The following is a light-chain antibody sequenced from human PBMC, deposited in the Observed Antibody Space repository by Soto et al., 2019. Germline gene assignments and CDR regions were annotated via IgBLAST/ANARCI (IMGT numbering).Light chain of an antibody. V-gene: IGLV2-23*01. Sequence: QSVLTQPASVSGSPGQSITISCTGTSSVVGSYSLVSWYQHHPGKAPKLMIYEGSERPSGVSHRFSGSKSGNTASLTISGLQAEDEADYYCCSYAGSYVVFGGGTKVTVL. CDR2: EGS. J-gene: IGLJ2*01. CDR1: SSVVGSYSL. CDR3: CSYAGSYVV.